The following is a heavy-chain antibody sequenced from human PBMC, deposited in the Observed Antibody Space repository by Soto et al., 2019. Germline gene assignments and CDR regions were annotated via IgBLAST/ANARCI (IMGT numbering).Heavy chain of an antibody. J-gene: IGHJ4*02. CDR1: GGSISSGDYY. V-gene: IGHV4-30-4*01. CDR2: IYYSGST. D-gene: IGHD3-22*01. Sequence: SETLSLTCTVSGGSISSGDYYWSWIRQPPGKGLEWIGYIYYSGSTYYNPSLKSRVTISVDTSKNQFSLKLSSVTAADTAVYYCAREDRYYDSSGYHDYWGQGTLVTVS. CDR3: AREDRYYDSSGYHDY.